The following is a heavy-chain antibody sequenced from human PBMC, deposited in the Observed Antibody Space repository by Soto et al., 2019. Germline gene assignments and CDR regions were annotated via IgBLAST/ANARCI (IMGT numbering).Heavy chain of an antibody. J-gene: IGHJ4*02. CDR3: ATNLRSDSSGYYFPFDY. V-gene: IGHV4-59*01. CDR2: IYYSGST. Sequence: QVQLQESGPGLVKPSETLSLTCTVSGGSIRSYYWSWIRQPPGKGLEWIGYIYYSGSTNYNPSLKIRVTISVNASKNQFSLKLSAVTAADTAVYYCATNLRSDSSGYYFPFDYSGQGTLVTVSS. CDR1: GGSIRSYY. D-gene: IGHD3-22*01.